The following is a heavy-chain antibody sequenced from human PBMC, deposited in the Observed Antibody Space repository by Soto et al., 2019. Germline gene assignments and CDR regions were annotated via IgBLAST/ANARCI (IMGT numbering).Heavy chain of an antibody. CDR1: GFTFTRYT. V-gene: IGHV3-48*01. Sequence: GSLWLFCAASGFTFTRYTLYLVRQAPGKGLGWVSYISSSSSTIYYADSVKGRFTISRDNAKNSLYLQMNSLRAEDTAVYYCARDLLVPVAQRDYIDAFDIWGQGTMVTVSS. J-gene: IGHJ3*02. CDR3: ARDLLVPVAQRDYIDAFDI. CDR2: ISSSSSTI. D-gene: IGHD3-16*01.